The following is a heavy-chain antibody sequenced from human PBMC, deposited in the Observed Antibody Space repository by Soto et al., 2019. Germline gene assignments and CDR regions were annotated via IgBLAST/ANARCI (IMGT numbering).Heavy chain of an antibody. CDR3: AKALAADFDY. CDR1: EFTFSSYA. CDR2: ISGSGGST. D-gene: IGHD6-13*01. J-gene: IGHJ4*02. Sequence: RVSLGLSCAAPEFTFSSYAMSWVRQAPGKGLEWVSAISGSGGSTYYADSVKGRFTISRDNSKNTLYLQMNSLRAEDTAVYYCAKALAADFDYWGQGTLVTVSS. V-gene: IGHV3-23*01.